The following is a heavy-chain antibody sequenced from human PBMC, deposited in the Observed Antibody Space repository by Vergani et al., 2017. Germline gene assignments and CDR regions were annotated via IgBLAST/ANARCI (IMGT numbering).Heavy chain of an antibody. D-gene: IGHD6-19*01. J-gene: IGHJ3*02. Sequence: EVQLVESGGGLVKPGGSLRLSCAASGFTFSSYAMSWVRQAPGKGLEWVSAISGSGGSTYYADSVKGRFTISRDNSKNTLYLQMNSLRAEDTAVYYCAKDRGGIAVAGAFDAFDIWGQGTMVTVSS. V-gene: IGHV3-23*04. CDR3: AKDRGGIAVAGAFDAFDI. CDR2: ISGSGGST. CDR1: GFTFSSYA.